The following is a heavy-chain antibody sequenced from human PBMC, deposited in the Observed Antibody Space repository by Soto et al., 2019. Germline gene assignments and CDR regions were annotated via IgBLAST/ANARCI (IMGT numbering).Heavy chain of an antibody. D-gene: IGHD6-6*01. Sequence: SETLSLTCTVSGGSISSYYWSWIRQPPGKGLEWIGYIYYSGSTNYNPSLKSRVTISVDTSKNQFSLKLSSVTAADTAVYYCARVPFFSWGIAARERGYYYYYYGMDVWGQGTTVTVSS. CDR2: IYYSGST. J-gene: IGHJ6*02. CDR1: GGSISSYY. CDR3: ARVPFFSWGIAARERGYYYYYYGMDV. V-gene: IGHV4-59*01.